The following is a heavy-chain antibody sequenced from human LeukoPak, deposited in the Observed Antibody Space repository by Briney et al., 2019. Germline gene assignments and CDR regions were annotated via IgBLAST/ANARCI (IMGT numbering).Heavy chain of an antibody. J-gene: IGHJ4*01. V-gene: IGHV4-61*02. CDR2: IYTSGST. Sequence: PSQTLSLPCTVSGGSISSGSYYWSWIRQPAGKGLEWIGRIYTSGSTNYNPSLKSRVTISVDTSKNQFSLKLSSVTAADTAVYYCARDNARYSGYDFYYWGHGTLVTVSS. CDR1: GGSISSGSYY. CDR3: ARDNARYSGYDFYY. D-gene: IGHD5-12*01.